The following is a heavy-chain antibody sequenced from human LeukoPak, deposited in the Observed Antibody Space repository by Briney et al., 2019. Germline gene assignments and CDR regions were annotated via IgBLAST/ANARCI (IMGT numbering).Heavy chain of an antibody. CDR1: GYTFTNYY. CDR2: INPSGGSP. Sequence: ASVKVSCKASGYTFTNYYMHWVRQAPGQGLEWMGIINPSGGSPSYAQKFQGRVTMTRDTSASTVYIELRNLTSDDTAVYFCARDRSSGWYPLDYWGQGTLVTVSS. CDR3: ARDRSSGWYPLDY. D-gene: IGHD6-19*01. V-gene: IGHV1-46*01. J-gene: IGHJ4*02.